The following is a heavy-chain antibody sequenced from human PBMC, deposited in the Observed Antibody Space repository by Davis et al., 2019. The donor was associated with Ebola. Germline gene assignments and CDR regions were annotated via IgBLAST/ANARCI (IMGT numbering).Heavy chain of an antibody. CDR3: AKRGRHGPGTTNFDY. CDR2: ISRGGEYI. CDR1: GFTFSSYG. J-gene: IGHJ4*02. V-gene: IGHV3-NL1*01. D-gene: IGHD1-7*01. Sequence: GGSLRLSCAASGFTFSSYGMHWVRQAPGKGLEWVSGISRGGEYIYGADSVKGRFAISRDNSKNTLNLHMSSLRVEDTAVYYCAKRGRHGPGTTNFDYWGQGTLVTVSS.